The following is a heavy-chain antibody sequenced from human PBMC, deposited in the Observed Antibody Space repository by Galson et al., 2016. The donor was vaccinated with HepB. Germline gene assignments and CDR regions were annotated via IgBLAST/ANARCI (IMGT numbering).Heavy chain of an antibody. Sequence: SLRLSCAAPGFTFTNVWMSWVRQAPGKGLEWVGHIKSKPNGGTTDYAAPVKGRFTISRDDSKNTLFLQMNSLNTEDTAMYYCATDVPYTGGGALYIWGQGTKVTVAS. V-gene: IGHV3-15*01. CDR3: ATDVPYTGGGALYI. CDR2: IKSKPNGGTT. J-gene: IGHJ3*02. D-gene: IGHD2-2*02. CDR1: GFTFTNVW.